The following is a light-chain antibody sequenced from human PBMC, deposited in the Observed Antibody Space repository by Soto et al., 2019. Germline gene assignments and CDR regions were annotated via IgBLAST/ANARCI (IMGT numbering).Light chain of an antibody. CDR3: QQYSNWPRT. CDR2: DTS. J-gene: IGKJ1*01. CDR1: QSVSNNY. V-gene: IGKV3-11*01. Sequence: EIVLTQSPGTLSLSPGERATLSCRASQSVSNNYLAWYQQIPGQAPRLLIYDTSNRATGIPARFSGSGSGTDFTLTISSLEPEDFGVYYCQQYSNWPRTFGQGTKVDIK.